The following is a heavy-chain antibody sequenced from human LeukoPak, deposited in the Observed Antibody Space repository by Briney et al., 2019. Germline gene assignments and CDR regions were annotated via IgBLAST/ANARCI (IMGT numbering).Heavy chain of an antibody. Sequence: PGGSLRLSCEASGFTFSNYWMSWVRQDPGKGLEWVANIKQDGSEKYYVDSVKGRFTISRDNAKNSLYLQMNSLRAEDTAMYYCARDSAGNDYWGQGTLVSVSS. V-gene: IGHV3-7*01. D-gene: IGHD6-13*01. CDR3: ARDSAGNDY. CDR2: IKQDGSEK. CDR1: GFTFSNYW. J-gene: IGHJ4*02.